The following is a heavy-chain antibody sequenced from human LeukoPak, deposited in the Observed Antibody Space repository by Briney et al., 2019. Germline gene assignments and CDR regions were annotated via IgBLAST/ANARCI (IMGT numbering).Heavy chain of an antibody. V-gene: IGHV3-30*18. D-gene: IGHD3-10*01. CDR1: GFNFSRNW. CDR2: ISYQGAHK. CDR3: AKNRHLGELLDALDI. Sequence: PGGSLRLSCAASGFNFSRNWMTWVRQAPGKGLEWVALISYQGAHKYYADSVKGRFTISRDNSNSTLYLQMNSLRAEDTALYYCAKNRHLGELLDALDIWGQGAMVSVSS. J-gene: IGHJ3*02.